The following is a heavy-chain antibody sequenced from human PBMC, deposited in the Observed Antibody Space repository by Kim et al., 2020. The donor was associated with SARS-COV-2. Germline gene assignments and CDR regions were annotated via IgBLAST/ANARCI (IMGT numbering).Heavy chain of an antibody. Sequence: GGSLRLSCAASGFTFSSYGMHWVRQAPGKGLEWVAVISYDGSNKYYADSVKGRFTISRDNSKNTLYLQMNSLRAEDTAVYYCARSGDDYSGSAEFDYWGQGTLVTVSS. CDR2: ISYDGSNK. CDR1: GFTFSSYG. J-gene: IGHJ4*02. CDR3: ARSGDDYSGSAEFDY. D-gene: IGHD4-17*01. V-gene: IGHV3-33*05.